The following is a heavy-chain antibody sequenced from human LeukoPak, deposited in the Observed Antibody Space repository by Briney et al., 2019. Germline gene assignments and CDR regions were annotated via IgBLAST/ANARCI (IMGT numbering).Heavy chain of an antibody. Sequence: MSSETLSLTCTVSGGSISSYYWSWIRQPPGKGLEWIGYIYYSGSTNYNPSLKSRVTISVDTSKNQFSLKLSSVTAADTAVYYCARTYYDFWSGYPTGRFDYWGQGTLVTVSS. CDR2: IYYSGST. CDR3: ARTYYDFWSGYPTGRFDY. J-gene: IGHJ4*02. V-gene: IGHV4-59*01. CDR1: GGSISSYY. D-gene: IGHD3-3*01.